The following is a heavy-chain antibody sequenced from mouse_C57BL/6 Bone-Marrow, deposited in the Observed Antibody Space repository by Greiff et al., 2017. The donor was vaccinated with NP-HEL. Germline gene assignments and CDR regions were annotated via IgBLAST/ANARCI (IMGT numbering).Heavy chain of an antibody. Sequence: QVQLQQPGAELVKPGASVKLSCKASGYTFTSYWMQWVKQRPGQGLEWIGEIDPSDSYTNYNQKFKGKATLTVDTSSSTAYMQLSSLTSEDSAVYYGARLLRYSYWGQGTTLTVSS. V-gene: IGHV1-50*01. D-gene: IGHD1-1*01. CDR3: ARLLRYSY. CDR1: GYTFTSYW. J-gene: IGHJ2*01. CDR2: IDPSDSYT.